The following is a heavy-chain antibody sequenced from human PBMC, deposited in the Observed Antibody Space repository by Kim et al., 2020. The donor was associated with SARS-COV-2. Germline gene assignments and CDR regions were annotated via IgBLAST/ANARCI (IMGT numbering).Heavy chain of an antibody. V-gene: IGHV3-21*01. D-gene: IGHD3-22*01. J-gene: IGHJ4*02. CDR3: ASWDYDSSGYYSLAY. Sequence: SGKGRFTIARDNAKNSLYLQMNSLRAEDTAVYYWASWDYDSSGYYSLAYWGQGTLVTVSS.